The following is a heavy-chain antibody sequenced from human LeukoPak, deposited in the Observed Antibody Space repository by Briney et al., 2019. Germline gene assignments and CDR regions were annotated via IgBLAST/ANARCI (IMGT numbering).Heavy chain of an antibody. CDR2: ISGSGGST. J-gene: IGHJ4*02. CDR3: AKGPYSSSWTIFDY. Sequence: GGSLRLSCAASGFTFSSYAVSWVRQAPGKGLEWVSAISGSGGSTYYADSVKGRFTISRDNSKNTLYLQMNSLRAEDTAVYYCAKGPYSSSWTIFDYWGQGTLVTVSS. D-gene: IGHD6-13*01. CDR1: GFTFSSYA. V-gene: IGHV3-23*01.